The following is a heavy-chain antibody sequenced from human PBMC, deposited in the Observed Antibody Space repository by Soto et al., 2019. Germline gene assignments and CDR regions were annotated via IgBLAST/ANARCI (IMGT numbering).Heavy chain of an antibody. V-gene: IGHV3-23*01. CDR1: GFSFSRYA. CDR3: AQQTRAFDS. Sequence: VGSLRLSCTASGFSFSRYAMRWVRQAPGKGLEWVSAISGSGGGTYYAASVKGRFTISRDNSKNTLYLQLNSLRADDTAVYYCAQQTRAFDSWGQGTLLTVSS. J-gene: IGHJ4*01. CDR2: ISGSGGGT.